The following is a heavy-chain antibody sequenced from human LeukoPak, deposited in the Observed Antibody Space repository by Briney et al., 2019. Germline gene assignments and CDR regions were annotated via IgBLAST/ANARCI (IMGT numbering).Heavy chain of an antibody. CDR1: GFTFSSYA. J-gene: IGHJ6*02. CDR3: ARWAYYDILTGYYTPYYYGMDV. D-gene: IGHD3-9*01. CDR2: ISGSGGST. V-gene: IGHV3-23*01. Sequence: PGGSLRLSCAASGFTFSSYAMSWVRQAPGKGLEWVSAISGSGGSTYYADSVKGRFTISRDNSKNTLYLQINSLRAEDTAVYYCARWAYYDILTGYYTPYYYGMDVWGQGTTVTVSS.